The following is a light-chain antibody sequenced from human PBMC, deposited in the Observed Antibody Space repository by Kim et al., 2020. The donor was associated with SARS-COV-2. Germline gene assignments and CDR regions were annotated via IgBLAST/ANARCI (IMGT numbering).Light chain of an antibody. Sequence: DIQMTQSPSSLSASVGDRVTITCRASQTISSYLNWYQQKPGKAPKLLIYAASSLQSGVPSRFSGSGSGTDFTLTISSLQPGDFATYYCQQSYSTPWTFGQGTKVDIK. J-gene: IGKJ1*01. V-gene: IGKV1-39*01. CDR2: AAS. CDR3: QQSYSTPWT. CDR1: QTISSY.